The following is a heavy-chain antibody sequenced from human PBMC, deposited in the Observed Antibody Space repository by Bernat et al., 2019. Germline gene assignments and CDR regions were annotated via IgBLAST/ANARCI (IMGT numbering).Heavy chain of an antibody. D-gene: IGHD2-21*02. J-gene: IGHJ4*02. CDR2: IYYSGST. V-gene: IGHV4-39*07. CDR1: GGSISSSSYY. CDR3: ARTPGVTTPGDFDY. Sequence: QLQLQESGPGLVKPSETLSLTCTVSGGSISSSSYYWGWIRQPPGKGLEWIGSIYYSGSTYYNPSLKSRVTISVDTSKNQFSLKLSSVTAADTAVYYCARTPGVTTPGDFDYWGQGTLVTVSS.